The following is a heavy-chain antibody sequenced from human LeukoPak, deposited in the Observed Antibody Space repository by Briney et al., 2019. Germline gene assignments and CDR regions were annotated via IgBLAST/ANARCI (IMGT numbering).Heavy chain of an antibody. CDR3: ARGRIVVVPAAIRSYYFDY. Sequence: SETLSLTCTVSGGSISSYYWSWIRQPPGKGLEWIGYIYYSGSTNYNPSLKSRVTISVDTSKNQFSLKLSSVTAADTAVYYCARGRIVVVPAAIRSYYFDYWGQGTLVTVSS. V-gene: IGHV4-59*08. CDR2: IYYSGST. J-gene: IGHJ4*02. CDR1: GGSISSYY. D-gene: IGHD2-2*02.